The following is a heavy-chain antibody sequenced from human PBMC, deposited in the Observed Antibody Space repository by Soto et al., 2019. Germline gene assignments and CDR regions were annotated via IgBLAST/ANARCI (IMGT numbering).Heavy chain of an antibody. J-gene: IGHJ6*02. CDR2: IYYSGST. Sequence: QVQLQESGPGLVKPSQTLSLTCTVSGGSISSGGYYWSWIRQHPGKGLEWIGYIYYSGSTYYNPSLKSRVTXPXDXSQXQFSLKLSSVTAADTAVYYCARELRFGEDYYGMDVWGQGTTVTVSS. V-gene: IGHV4-31*03. CDR3: ARELRFGEDYYGMDV. CDR1: GGSISSGGYY. D-gene: IGHD3-10*01.